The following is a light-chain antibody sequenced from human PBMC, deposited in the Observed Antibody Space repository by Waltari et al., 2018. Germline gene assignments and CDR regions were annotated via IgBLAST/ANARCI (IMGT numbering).Light chain of an antibody. V-gene: IGKV3-15*01. CDR1: PSFSTN. J-gene: IGKJ1*01. CDR3: NQYNKGPQT. CDR2: GAS. Sequence: DTVMTQSPVTLSVSLGERATLSCRASPSFSTNLAWYQQKPGKAPRLLIYGASTRATDIPARFSGSGSGTEFTLTISSLKSEDSAIYYCNQYNKGPQTFGQGTKVEI.